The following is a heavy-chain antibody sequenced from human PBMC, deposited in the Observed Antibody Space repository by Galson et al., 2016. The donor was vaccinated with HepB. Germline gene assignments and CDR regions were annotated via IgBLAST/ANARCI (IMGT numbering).Heavy chain of an antibody. D-gene: IGHD6-19*01. Sequence: TLSLTCTVSGGSISSDGCFWAWIRQPAGKGLEWIGRMSASGIADYNASLRSRVTISVDTSKNHFSLRLSSVTAADTAVYYCARDRGSGGPEDYWGQGTLVTVSS. J-gene: IGHJ4*02. CDR1: GGSISSDGCF. CDR3: ARDRGSGGPEDY. CDR2: MSASGIA. V-gene: IGHV4-61*02.